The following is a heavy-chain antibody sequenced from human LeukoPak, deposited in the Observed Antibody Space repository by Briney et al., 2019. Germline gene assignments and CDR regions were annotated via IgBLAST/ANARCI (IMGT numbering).Heavy chain of an antibody. Sequence: SVKVSCKASRDTFTRCAFSWVRQAPGQGLEWIGGITPIDGTTNFGQKFQGRVTITADESTSTAYMELSSLRSEDTAIYYCARDPGAPVRAFDVWGQGTMVTVSS. V-gene: IGHV1-69*13. D-gene: IGHD3-10*01. J-gene: IGHJ3*01. CDR3: ARDPGAPVRAFDV. CDR2: ITPIDGTT. CDR1: RDTFTRCA.